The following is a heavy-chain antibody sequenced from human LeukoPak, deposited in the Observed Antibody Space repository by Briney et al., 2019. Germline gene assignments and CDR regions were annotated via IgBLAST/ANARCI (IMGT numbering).Heavy chain of an antibody. Sequence: ASVKVSCKASGYTFTSFYMHWVRQAPGQGLEWMGIINPRGGSTSYAQKFQGRVTMIRDTSTSTVYMELSSLRSEDTAVYYCARDLGEYWGFDYWGQGTLVTVSS. CDR1: GYTFTSFY. V-gene: IGHV1-46*01. J-gene: IGHJ4*02. D-gene: IGHD3-10*01. CDR3: ARDLGEYWGFDY. CDR2: INPRGGST.